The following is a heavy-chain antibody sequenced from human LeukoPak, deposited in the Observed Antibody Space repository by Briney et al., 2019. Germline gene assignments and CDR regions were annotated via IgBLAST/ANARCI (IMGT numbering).Heavy chain of an antibody. Sequence: SVKVSCKASGGTFSSYAISWVRQAPGQGLEWMGGIIPIFGTANYAQKFQGRVTITADKSTRTAYMELSSLRSEDTAVYYCARRAMVYYYMDVWGKGTTVTVSS. J-gene: IGHJ6*03. D-gene: IGHD5-18*01. CDR3: ARRAMVYYYMDV. CDR1: GGTFSSYA. V-gene: IGHV1-69*06. CDR2: IIPIFGTA.